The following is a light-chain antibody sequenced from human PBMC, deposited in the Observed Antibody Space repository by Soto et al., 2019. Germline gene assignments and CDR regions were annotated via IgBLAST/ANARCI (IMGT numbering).Light chain of an antibody. CDR3: WSYAGSSTYV. V-gene: IGLV2-23*01. J-gene: IGLJ1*01. CDR2: EGS. Sequence: QSVLTQPVSVSGSPGQSITISCTGTSSDVGGFNLVSWYQQHPGKAPKLMIYEGSERPSGVSDRFSGSKSGNTASLTISGLQAADEAYYYCWSYAGSSTYVFGTGTKLTVL. CDR1: SSDVGGFNL.